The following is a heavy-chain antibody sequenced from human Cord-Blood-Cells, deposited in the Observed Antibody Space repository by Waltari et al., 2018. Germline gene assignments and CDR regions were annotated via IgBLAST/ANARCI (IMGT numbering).Heavy chain of an antibody. CDR2: IYTSGST. V-gene: IGHV4-4*07. CDR3: ARVYYSSSWYYFDY. CDR1: GGSISSYS. J-gene: IGHJ4*02. Sequence: QVQLQESGPGLVKPSETLSLPCTVSGGSISSYSWSWIRQPAGKGLEWIGRIYTSGSTNYNPSLKSRVTMSVDTSKNQFSLKLSSVTAADTAVYYCARVYYSSSWYYFDYWGQGTLVTVSS. D-gene: IGHD6-13*01.